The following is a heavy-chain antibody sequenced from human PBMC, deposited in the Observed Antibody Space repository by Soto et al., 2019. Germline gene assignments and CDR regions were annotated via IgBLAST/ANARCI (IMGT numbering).Heavy chain of an antibody. J-gene: IGHJ4*02. D-gene: IGHD4-17*01. V-gene: IGHV4-31*03. CDR3: ASVIVSAGDHYFDY. CDR1: GGSISSGGYY. Sequence: SETLSLTCTVSGGSISSGGYYWSWIRQHPGKGLEWIGYIYYSGSTYYNPSLKSRVTISVDTSKNQSSLKLSSVTAADTAVYYCASVIVSAGDHYFDYWGQGTLVTVSS. CDR2: IYYSGST.